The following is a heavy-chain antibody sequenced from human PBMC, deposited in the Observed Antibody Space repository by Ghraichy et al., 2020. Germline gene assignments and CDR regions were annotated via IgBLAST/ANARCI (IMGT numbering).Heavy chain of an antibody. CDR2: ISGSGGST. V-gene: IGHV3-23*01. J-gene: IGHJ4*02. CDR3: AKDWAPIVVVVAAQAHLDY. Sequence: GGSLRLSCAASGFTFSSYAMSWVRQAPGKGLEWVSAISGSGGSTYYADSVKGRFTISRDNSKNTLYLQMNSLRAEDTAVYYCAKDWAPIVVVVAAQAHLDYWGQGTLVTVSS. D-gene: IGHD2-15*01. CDR1: GFTFSSYA.